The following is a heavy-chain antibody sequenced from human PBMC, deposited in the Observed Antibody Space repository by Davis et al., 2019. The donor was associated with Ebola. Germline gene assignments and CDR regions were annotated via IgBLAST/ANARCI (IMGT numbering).Heavy chain of an antibody. J-gene: IGHJ6*02. V-gene: IGHV4-31*03. CDR1: GGSISSSSYY. Sequence: SETLSLTCTVSGGSISSSSYYWGWIRQPPGKGLEWIGYIYYSGSTYYNPSLKSRVTISVDTSKNQFSLKLSSVTAADKAVYYCARDVGISSSTIFGVVTAPLDVWGQETTVTVSS. D-gene: IGHD3-3*01. CDR3: ARDVGISSSTIFGVVTAPLDV. CDR2: IYYSGST.